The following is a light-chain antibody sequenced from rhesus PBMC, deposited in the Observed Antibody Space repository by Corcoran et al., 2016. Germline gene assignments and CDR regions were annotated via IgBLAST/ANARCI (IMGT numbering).Light chain of an antibody. CDR3: QKYNSSPRT. CDR1: QSVSSY. CDR2: GAS. Sequence: QVILTQSPATLSLSPGERATLSCRASQSVSSYLAWYQQTPGPAPRLLIYGASTRATGIPDRFSGRGSWTEFTLTISSLEPEDFAGYYCQKYNSSPRTFGQGTKVEIK. J-gene: IGKJ1*01. V-gene: IGKV3-53*01.